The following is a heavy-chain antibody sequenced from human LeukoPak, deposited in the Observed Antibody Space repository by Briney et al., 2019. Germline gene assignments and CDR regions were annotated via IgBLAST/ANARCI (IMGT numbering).Heavy chain of an antibody. Sequence: GASVKVSCKASGYTFTGYYMHWVRQAPGQGLEWMGWINPDSGGTNYAQNFQGRVTMTTDTSISTAYMELSRLKSDDTAVYFCSRELRGMTTLTTRGTWGQGTLVTVSS. CDR1: GYTFTGYY. CDR2: INPDSGGT. J-gene: IGHJ5*02. D-gene: IGHD4-11*01. V-gene: IGHV1-2*02. CDR3: SRELRGMTTLTTRGT.